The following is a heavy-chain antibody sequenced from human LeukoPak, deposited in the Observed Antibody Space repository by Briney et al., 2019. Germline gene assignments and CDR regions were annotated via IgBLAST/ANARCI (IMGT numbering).Heavy chain of an antibody. CDR3: VRDNYGVDS. Sequence: GSLRLPCAAFGFTFHRYWMQWVRQVPGKGLMWISHIKSDGSQTTYADSVKGRFTITRDNAKNMLYLQMTSLRVEDSGIYYCVRDNYGVDSWGQGTLVTVSS. D-gene: IGHD5-24*01. CDR2: IKSDGSQT. CDR1: GFTFHRYW. J-gene: IGHJ5*01. V-gene: IGHV3-74*01.